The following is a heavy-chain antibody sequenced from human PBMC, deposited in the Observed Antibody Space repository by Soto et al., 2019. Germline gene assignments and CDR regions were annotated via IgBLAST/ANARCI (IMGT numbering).Heavy chain of an antibody. J-gene: IGHJ4*02. D-gene: IGHD2-8*01. CDR2: IRSKANNYAT. Sequence: GSLRLSCAASGFTFSNSAIHWVRQAPGKGLEWVGRIRSKANNYATTYATSVKGRFTISRDDSKNTAYLQMNSLKTEDTAMYYCTRTNLMYWGLGTLVTVSS. CDR1: GFTFSNSA. CDR3: TRTNLMY. V-gene: IGHV3-73*01.